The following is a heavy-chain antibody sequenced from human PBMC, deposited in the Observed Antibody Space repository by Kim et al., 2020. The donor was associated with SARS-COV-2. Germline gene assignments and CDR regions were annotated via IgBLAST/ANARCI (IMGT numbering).Heavy chain of an antibody. V-gene: IGHV4-59*01. D-gene: IGHD2-21*02. Sequence: STNYNPPLKRRVTISVDTSKNQFSLRLSSVTAADTAVYYCARERVTFFDYWGQGTLVTVSS. CDR2: ST. CDR3: ARERVTFFDY. J-gene: IGHJ4*02.